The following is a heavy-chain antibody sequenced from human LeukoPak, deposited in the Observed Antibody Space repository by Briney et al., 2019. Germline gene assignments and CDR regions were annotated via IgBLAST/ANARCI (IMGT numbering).Heavy chain of an antibody. Sequence: SETLSLTCTVSGGSISRHYWSWIRQPPGKGLEWIGYVYTGGSDNYNPSLKSRVTISVDTSKKQFSLKLSSVTAADTAVYYCARGDYDFYYMDVWGTGTTVTVSS. CDR1: GGSISRHY. CDR2: VYTGGSD. V-gene: IGHV4-4*09. J-gene: IGHJ6*03. CDR3: ARGDYDFYYMDV. D-gene: IGHD3-3*01.